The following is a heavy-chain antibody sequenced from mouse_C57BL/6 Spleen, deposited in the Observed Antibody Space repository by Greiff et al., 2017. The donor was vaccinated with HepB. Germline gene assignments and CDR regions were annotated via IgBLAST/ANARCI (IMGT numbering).Heavy chain of an antibody. CDR2: INPNNGGT. Sequence: EVQLQQSGPELVKPGASVKMSCKASGYTFTDYNMHWVKQSHGKSLEWIGYINPNNGGTSYNQKFKGKATLTVNKSSSTAYMELRSLTSEDSAVYYCARFIVTTGGVLYYYAMDYWGQGTSVTVSS. D-gene: IGHD2-5*01. CDR3: ARFIVTTGGVLYYYAMDY. V-gene: IGHV1-22*01. CDR1: GYTFTDYN. J-gene: IGHJ4*01.